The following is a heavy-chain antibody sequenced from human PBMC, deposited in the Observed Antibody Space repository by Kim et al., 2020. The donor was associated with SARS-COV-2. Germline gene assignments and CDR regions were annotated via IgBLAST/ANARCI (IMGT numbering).Heavy chain of an antibody. CDR1: GFTFSSYA. CDR2: ITDCGSTK. CDR3: AKDPTFWSGYHPYFDY. J-gene: IGHJ4*02. Sequence: GGSLRLSCAASGFTFSSYAMHWVRQAPGKGPEWVSLITDCGSTKYYADSVKGRFAISRDNSKNTLYLQMNSLRAEDTAVYYCAKDPTFWSGYHPYFDYWGQGTLVTVSS. V-gene: IGHV3-30*18. D-gene: IGHD3-3*01.